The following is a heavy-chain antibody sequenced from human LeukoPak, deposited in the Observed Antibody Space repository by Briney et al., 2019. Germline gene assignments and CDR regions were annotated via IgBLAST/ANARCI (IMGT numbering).Heavy chain of an antibody. CDR3: ARKIASVGYFDY. CDR1: GYSISSSDW. CDR2: IYYSGTT. D-gene: IGHD6-13*01. Sequence: PSETLSLTCAVSGYSISSSDWWGWIRQPPGKGLEWIGYIYYSGTTNYNPSLKSRVTMSVDTSKNQFSLKLRSVTALDTAVYYCARKIASVGYFDYWGQGTLVTVSS. J-gene: IGHJ4*02. V-gene: IGHV4-28*06.